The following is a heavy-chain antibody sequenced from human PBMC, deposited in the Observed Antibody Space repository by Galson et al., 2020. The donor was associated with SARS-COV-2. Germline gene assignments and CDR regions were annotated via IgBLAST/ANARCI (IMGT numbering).Heavy chain of an antibody. CDR2: ISHSGGT. J-gene: IGHJ3*02. V-gene: IGHV4-30-2*01. D-gene: IGHD4-17*01. CDR1: GTSISSGSYS. CDR3: ARLHYGEYAPEAFDI. Sequence: SEPLSLTCAVSGTSISSGSYSWNWIRQPPGKGLERIGYISHSGGTYYNPSLKSRVTISGDRSKNQFSLRLSSVTAADTAVYYCARLHYGEYAPEAFDIWGPGTRVTVAS.